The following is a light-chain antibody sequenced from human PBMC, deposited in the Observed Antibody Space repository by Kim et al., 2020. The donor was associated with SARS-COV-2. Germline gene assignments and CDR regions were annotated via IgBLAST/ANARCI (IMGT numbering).Light chain of an antibody. CDR3: QESYITRFA. J-gene: IGKJ1*01. V-gene: IGKV1-39*01. CDR2: AAS. CDR1: QSISSH. Sequence: DIQMTQSPSSLSASVGDRVTITCRTTQSISSHLNWYQQKPGRAPKLLISAASTLQGGVPSRFSGSGSETDFTLTISSLQPGDCAAWGCQESYITRFAFGRGAKVDI.